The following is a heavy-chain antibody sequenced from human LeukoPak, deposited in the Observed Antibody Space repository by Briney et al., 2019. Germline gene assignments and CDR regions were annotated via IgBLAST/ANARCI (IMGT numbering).Heavy chain of an antibody. CDR3: AIYDSSGYYFDY. Sequence: SETLSLTCAVYGGSFSGYYWSWIRQPPGKGLEWIGEINHSGSTNYNPSLKSRVTISVDTSKNQFSLKLSSVTAADTAVYYCAIYDSSGYYFDYWGQGTLVTVSS. D-gene: IGHD3-22*01. V-gene: IGHV4-34*01. CDR1: GGSFSGYY. CDR2: INHSGST. J-gene: IGHJ4*02.